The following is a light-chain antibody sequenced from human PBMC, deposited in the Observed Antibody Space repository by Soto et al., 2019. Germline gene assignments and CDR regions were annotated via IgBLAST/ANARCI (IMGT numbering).Light chain of an antibody. J-gene: IGLJ3*02. CDR3: AAWDDSLNGWV. V-gene: IGLV1-44*01. CDR2: SNN. Sequence: QLVLTQPPSASGTPGQRVTISCSGSSSNIGSNTVNWYQQLPGTAPKLLIYSNNQRPSGVPDRFSGSKSGTLASLAISGLQSEDEADYYCAAWDDSLNGWVFGGGTKLTVL. CDR1: SSNIGSNT.